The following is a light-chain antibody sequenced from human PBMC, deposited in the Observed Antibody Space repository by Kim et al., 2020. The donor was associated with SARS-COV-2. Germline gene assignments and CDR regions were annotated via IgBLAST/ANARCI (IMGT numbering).Light chain of an antibody. J-gene: IGLJ2*01. CDR3: KSRDSSGNVV. CDR2: AKD. Sequence: SSELTQDPAVSVALGQTVRITCQGDSLRKYYTTWYQQKARQAPVLVFYAKDKRPSGVPDRFSGSTSGNTASLTITGAQAADEADYYCKSRDSSGNVVFGGGTQLAVL. V-gene: IGLV3-19*01. CDR1: SLRKYY.